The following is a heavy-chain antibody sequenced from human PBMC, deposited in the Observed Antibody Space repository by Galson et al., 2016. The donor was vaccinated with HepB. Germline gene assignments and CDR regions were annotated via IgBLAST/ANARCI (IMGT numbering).Heavy chain of an antibody. J-gene: IGHJ3*01. CDR2: IYHDGNT. CDR3: AREWSGMLTD. Sequence: ETLSLPCVVSGASINSNRWWTWVRQSSGRGLEWIGEIYHDGNTHYNPSLTSRVSFSVDKSNNKVSLRLTSVTAADTGVDYFAREWSGMLTDWGQGIMVAGSS. D-gene: IGHD1-26*01. CDR1: GASINSNRW. V-gene: IGHV4-4*02.